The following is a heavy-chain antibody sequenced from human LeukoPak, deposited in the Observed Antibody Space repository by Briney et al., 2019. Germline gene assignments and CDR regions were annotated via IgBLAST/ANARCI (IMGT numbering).Heavy chain of an antibody. Sequence: GGSLRPSCAASGFTSSSYWRGWVRQTQGRGLGWVANIKQDGSKKYYVESVKGRFTISRDNAKNSVYLQMNSLRAEDTAVYYRASARRGMDVWGQGTTVTVSS. V-gene: IGHV3-7*01. J-gene: IGHJ6*02. CDR2: IKQDGSKK. CDR3: ASARRGMDV. CDR1: GFTSSSYW.